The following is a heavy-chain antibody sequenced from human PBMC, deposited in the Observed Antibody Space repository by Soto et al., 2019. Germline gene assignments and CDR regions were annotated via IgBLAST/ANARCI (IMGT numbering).Heavy chain of an antibody. CDR3: ARADSGSGSPDY. CDR2: INPSGGST. Sequence: GASVKVSCKASGYTFTNHYMHWVRQAPGQGLEWMGRINPSGGSTSYAQKFQGRVTMTRDSSTSTIYMELSSLRSEDTAVYYCARADSGSGSPDYWGQGTLVTVSS. J-gene: IGHJ4*02. CDR1: GYTFTNHY. V-gene: IGHV1-46*01. D-gene: IGHD2-15*01.